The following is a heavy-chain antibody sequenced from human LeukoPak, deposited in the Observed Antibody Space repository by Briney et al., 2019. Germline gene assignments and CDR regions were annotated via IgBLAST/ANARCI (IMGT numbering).Heavy chain of an antibody. CDR1: GFPFSNSA. D-gene: IGHD2-15*01. Sequence: GTSVKVSCKASGFPFSNSAVQWVRQARGQRLEWIGWIVVGGGNIKYAQKFQERVTITRDMSTSTAYMELSSLRSEDTAMYYCAEGYYSGGTCYPRDYWGQGTLVTVSS. J-gene: IGHJ4*02. CDR2: IVVGGGNI. V-gene: IGHV1-58*01. CDR3: AEGYYSGGTCYPRDY.